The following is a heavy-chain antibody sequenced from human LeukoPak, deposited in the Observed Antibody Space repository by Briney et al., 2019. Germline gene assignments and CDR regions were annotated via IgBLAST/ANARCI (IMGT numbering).Heavy chain of an antibody. V-gene: IGHV3-11*01. CDR3: AICMVLRHSCWHFFHL. J-gene: IGHJ5*02. Sequence: PGGSLRLSCAASGFTLTTYAMTWIRQAPAKGLDWVSDISSGGGGMYYADSVKGRFTFSRDNPENSMHLQMNNLSVEDTARYFGAICMVLRHSCWHFFHLWGQEPLVSVSS. CDR1: GFTLTTYA. CDR2: ISSGGGGM. D-gene: IGHD6-19*01.